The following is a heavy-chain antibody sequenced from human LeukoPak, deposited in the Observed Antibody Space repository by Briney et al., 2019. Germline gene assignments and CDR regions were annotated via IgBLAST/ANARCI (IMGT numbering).Heavy chain of an antibody. V-gene: IGHV3-11*04. CDR3: ARAAMTTTRDY. J-gene: IGHJ4*02. CDR1: GFTFSDYY. D-gene: IGHD1-26*01. Sequence: GGSLRLSCAASGFTFSDYYMSWIRQAPGKGLEWVSYISSSGSTIYYADSVKGRFAISRDNAKNSLYLQMNSLRAEDTAVYYCARAAMTTTRDYWGQGTLVTVSS. CDR2: ISSSGSTI.